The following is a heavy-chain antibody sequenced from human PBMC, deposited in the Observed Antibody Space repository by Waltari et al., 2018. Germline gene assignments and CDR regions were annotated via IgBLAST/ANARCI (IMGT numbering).Heavy chain of an antibody. D-gene: IGHD6-19*01. CDR1: GGSFSGYY. J-gene: IGHJ4*02. CDR2: INHSGST. CDR3: AREEYSSGWYIDY. V-gene: IGHV4-34*01. Sequence: QVQLQQWGAGLLKPSETLSLTCAVYGGSFSGYYWRWLRQPPGKGLEWIGEINHSGSTNYNPSLKSRVTISVDTSKNQFSLKLSSVTAADTAVYYCAREEYSSGWYIDYWGQGTLVTVSS.